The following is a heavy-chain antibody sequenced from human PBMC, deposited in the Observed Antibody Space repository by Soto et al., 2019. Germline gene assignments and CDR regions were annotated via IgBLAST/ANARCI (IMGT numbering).Heavy chain of an antibody. J-gene: IGHJ4*02. D-gene: IGHD3-10*01. V-gene: IGHV3-43*01. Sequence: PGGSLRLSCAASGFTFDDYTMHWVRQAPGKGLEWVSLISWDGGSTYYADSVKGRFTISRDNSKNSLYLQMNSLRTEDTALYYCAKDLLRLGESRPLFDYWGQGTLVTVSS. CDR1: GFTFDDYT. CDR3: AKDLLRLGESRPLFDY. CDR2: ISWDGGST.